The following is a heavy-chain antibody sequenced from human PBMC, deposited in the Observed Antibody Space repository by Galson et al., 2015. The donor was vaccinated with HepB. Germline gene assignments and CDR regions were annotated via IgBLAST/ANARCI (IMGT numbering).Heavy chain of an antibody. J-gene: IGHJ2*01. CDR1: GFTFSTST. D-gene: IGHD3-22*01. Sequence: SLRLSCAASGFTFSTSTMNWLRQAPGKGLEWVSYISSDGRTIYYADSVKGRFTISRDNAKNSLYLQMSSLETEDTARYYCARVGFDPRGYSSYWYFDFWGRGTLAAVSS. CDR2: ISSDGRTI. V-gene: IGHV3-48*04. CDR3: ARVGFDPRGYSSYWYFDF.